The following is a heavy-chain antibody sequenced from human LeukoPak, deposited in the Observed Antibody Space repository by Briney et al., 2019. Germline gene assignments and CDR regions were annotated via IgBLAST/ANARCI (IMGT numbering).Heavy chain of an antibody. CDR3: ARHPSVGTGTGDY. CDR1: GGSISSYY. D-gene: IGHD1-1*01. CDR2: IYYSGST. V-gene: IGHV4-59*08. J-gene: IGHJ4*02. Sequence: SETLSLTCTVSGGSISSYYWSWIRQPPGKGLEWIGCIYYSGSTNYNPSLKSRVTISVDTSKNQFSLKLSSVTAADTAVYYCARHPSVGTGTGDYWGQGTLVTVSS.